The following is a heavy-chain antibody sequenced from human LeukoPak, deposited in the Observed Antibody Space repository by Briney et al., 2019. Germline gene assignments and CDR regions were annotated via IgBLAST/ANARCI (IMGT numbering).Heavy chain of an antibody. V-gene: IGHV3-48*01. CDR3: AIGTYYYGSGSYV. J-gene: IGHJ4*02. D-gene: IGHD3-10*01. CDR2: ISSSSSTI. CDR1: GFTFSSYS. Sequence: QPGGSLRLSCAASGFTFSSYSMNWVRQAPGKGLEWVSYISSSSSTIYYADSVKGRFTISRDNSKNTLYLQMNSLRAEDTAVYYCAIGTYYYGSGSYVWGQGTLVTVSS.